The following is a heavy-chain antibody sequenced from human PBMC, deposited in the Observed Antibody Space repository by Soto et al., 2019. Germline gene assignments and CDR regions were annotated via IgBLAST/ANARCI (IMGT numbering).Heavy chain of an antibody. CDR2: IYYSGST. Sequence: SETLSLTCTVSGGSISSYYWSWIRQPPGKGLEWIGYIYYSGSTNYNPSLKSRVTISVDTSKNQFSLKLSSVTAADTAVYYCARGYSSGWYGELDPWGQGTLVTVSS. CDR1: GGSISSYY. V-gene: IGHV4-59*01. CDR3: ARGYSSGWYGELDP. D-gene: IGHD6-19*01. J-gene: IGHJ5*02.